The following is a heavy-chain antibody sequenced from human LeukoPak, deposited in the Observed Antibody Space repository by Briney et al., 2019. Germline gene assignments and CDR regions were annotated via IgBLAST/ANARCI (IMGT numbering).Heavy chain of an antibody. CDR3: ARSLTTLTYEGY. D-gene: IGHD1-1*01. V-gene: IGHV3-21*01. J-gene: IGHJ4*02. CDR2: INSGSTYT. CDR1: GFTFNNYA. Sequence: GGSLRLSCAASGFTFNNYAMNWVRQGPGEGLEWVSSINSGSTYTYYTESVKGRFTVSRDNAKNSLFLQMNSLRAEDTAIYYCARSLTTLTYEGYWGQGTLVTVSS.